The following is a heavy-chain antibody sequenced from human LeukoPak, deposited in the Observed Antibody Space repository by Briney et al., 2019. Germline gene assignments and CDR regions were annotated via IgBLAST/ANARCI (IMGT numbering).Heavy chain of an antibody. Sequence: GGSLRLSCAASGFTFSSYAMSWVRQAPGKGLEWVSAISGSGGSTYYADSVKGRFTISRDNSKNTLYLQMNSLRAEDTAVYYCAKDNSDSSSWYGRYYYYYMDVWGKGTTVTISS. D-gene: IGHD6-13*01. V-gene: IGHV3-23*01. CDR2: ISGSGGST. J-gene: IGHJ6*03. CDR3: AKDNSDSSSWYGRYYYYYMDV. CDR1: GFTFSSYA.